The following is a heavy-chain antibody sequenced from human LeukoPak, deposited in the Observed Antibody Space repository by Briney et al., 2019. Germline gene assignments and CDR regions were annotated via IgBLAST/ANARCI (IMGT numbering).Heavy chain of an antibody. CDR3: AKVARVVAVAGPFDY. D-gene: IGHD6-19*01. CDR2: ISGSGGST. CDR1: GFTFSSYG. V-gene: IGHV3-23*01. Sequence: GGTLRLSCAASGFTFSSYGMSWVRQAPGKGLEWVSAISGSGGSTYYADSVKGRFTISRDNSKNTLYLQMNSLRAEDTAVYYCAKVARVVAVAGPFDYWGQGTLVTVSS. J-gene: IGHJ4*02.